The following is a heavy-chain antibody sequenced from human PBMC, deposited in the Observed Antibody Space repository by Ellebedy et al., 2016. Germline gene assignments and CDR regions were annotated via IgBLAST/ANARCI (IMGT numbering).Heavy chain of an antibody. CDR2: MYQSETT. V-gene: IGHV4-34*01. D-gene: IGHD3-3*01. CDR3: ARSGITIFGETDVFDM. J-gene: IGHJ3*02. CDR1: GVSFSMSS. Sequence: SETLSLTCSVSGVSFSMSSLSWLRQAPGQGLEWIAEMYQSETTDYNPSLKGRVTISQDTSNNQFSLNLTSVTAADTAVYYCARSGITIFGETDVFDMWGQGTLVTVSS.